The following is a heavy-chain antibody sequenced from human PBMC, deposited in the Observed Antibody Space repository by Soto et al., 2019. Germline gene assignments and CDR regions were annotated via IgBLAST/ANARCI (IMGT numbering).Heavy chain of an antibody. CDR1: GFTFNTHG. V-gene: IGHV3-33*02. J-gene: IGHJ3*01. CDR3: ARDRILEWFCVGSFDL. Sequence: PGGSLRLSCAASGFTFNTHGMHWVRQAPGKGLEWVAVVWNDGRHEDVADAVKDRFTVSRDTSTNTLFLQMNSLRVEDTAIYYCARDRILEWFCVGSFDLWGQGTMVTVSS. D-gene: IGHD3-3*01. CDR2: VWNDGRHE.